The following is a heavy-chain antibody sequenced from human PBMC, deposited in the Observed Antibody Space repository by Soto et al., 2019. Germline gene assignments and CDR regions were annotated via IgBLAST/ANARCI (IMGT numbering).Heavy chain of an antibody. D-gene: IGHD5-18*01. Sequence: EVQLLESGGGLVQPGGSLRLSCAASGFTFSSYAMSWVRQAPGKGLEWVSGISGSGGSTYYADSVKGRFTISRDNSKNTLYLQTNSLRAEDTAVYYCAKERGYNYGYDAMDVWGKGTTVTVSS. V-gene: IGHV3-23*01. CDR2: ISGSGGST. CDR3: AKERGYNYGYDAMDV. J-gene: IGHJ6*04. CDR1: GFTFSSYA.